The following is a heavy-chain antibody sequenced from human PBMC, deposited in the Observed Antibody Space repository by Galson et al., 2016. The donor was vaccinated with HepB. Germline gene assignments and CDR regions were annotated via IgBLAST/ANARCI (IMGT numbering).Heavy chain of an antibody. Sequence: SLRLSCAASGFTFSNYAMHWVRQAPGKGLEWVAVISYDGSNKYYADSVKGRFTISRDNSKNTLYLQMSSLRAEDTAVYYCARVFFEVDWLRAHIQYWGQGTLVTVSS. D-gene: IGHD5-12*01. CDR1: GFTFSNYA. J-gene: IGHJ4*02. CDR2: ISYDGSNK. V-gene: IGHV3-30*04. CDR3: ARVFFEVDWLRAHIQY.